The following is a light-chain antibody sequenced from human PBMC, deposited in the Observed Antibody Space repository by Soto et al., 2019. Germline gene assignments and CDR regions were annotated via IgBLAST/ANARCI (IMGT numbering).Light chain of an antibody. CDR1: SSDVGGYNY. Sequence: QSVLTQPPSASGSPGQSVTISCTGTSSDVGGYNYVSWYQQHPGKAPKLMIYEVNKRPSGVPDRFSGSKSGNTASLTVFGRQAEDEGDYYCSSHAGSKRVFGTGT. CDR3: SSHAGSKRV. V-gene: IGLV2-8*01. CDR2: EVN. J-gene: IGLJ1*01.